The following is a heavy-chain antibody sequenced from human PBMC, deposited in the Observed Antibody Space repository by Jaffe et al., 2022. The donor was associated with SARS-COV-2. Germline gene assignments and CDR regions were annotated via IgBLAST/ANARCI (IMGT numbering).Heavy chain of an antibody. CDR1: GGSISSNSYF. V-gene: IGHV4-61*02. Sequence: QVQLRESGPGLVKPSQTLSLTCTVSGGSISSNSYFWSWIRQPAGKGLEWIGRIYTSGSTNYNPSLKSRVTISVDTSKNQFSLKLSSVTAADTAVYYCARGYWSGWVDPWGQGTLVTVSS. J-gene: IGHJ5*02. CDR2: IYTSGST. D-gene: IGHD2-15*01. CDR3: ARGYWSGWVDP.